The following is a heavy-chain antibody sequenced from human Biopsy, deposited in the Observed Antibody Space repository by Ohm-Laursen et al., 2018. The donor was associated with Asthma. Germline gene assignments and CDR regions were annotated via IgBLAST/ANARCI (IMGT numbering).Heavy chain of an antibody. CDR2: VSSDGHNK. CDR1: GFVFSQCG. J-gene: IGHJ3*02. V-gene: IGHV3-30*03. CDR3: ARQSGQDYGDSSGFDI. Sequence: SLRLSCAASGFVFSQCGMHWVRQGPGKGLEWVALVSSDGHNKYYEDSVKGRFTISRDNSRNRLYLQINRLTVEDSSVYFCARQSGQDYGDSSGFDIWGQGTKVAVSS. D-gene: IGHD3-22*01.